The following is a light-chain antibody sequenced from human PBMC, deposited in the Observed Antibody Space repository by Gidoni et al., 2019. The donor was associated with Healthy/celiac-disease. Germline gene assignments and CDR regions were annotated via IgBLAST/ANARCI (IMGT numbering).Light chain of an antibody. J-gene: IGKJ3*01. CDR2: AAS. Sequence: DIQLTQSPSFLSASVGDRVTITCRASQGISSYLAWYQQKPGKAPKLLIYAASTLQSGVPSMFSGSGSGTEFTLTISSLQPEDFATYYCQQLNSYLVFTFGPXTKVDIK. V-gene: IGKV1-9*01. CDR3: QQLNSYLVFT. CDR1: QGISSY.